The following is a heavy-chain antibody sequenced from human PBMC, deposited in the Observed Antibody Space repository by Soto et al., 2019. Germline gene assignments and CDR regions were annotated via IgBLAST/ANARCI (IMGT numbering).Heavy chain of an antibody. D-gene: IGHD3-22*01. Sequence: QVHLLESGGGLVKPGGSLRLSCAASGFAFSAYYMSWLRQAPGKGLEWLSYISESGTTIYYADSVKGRFTISRDNAKNSLYLQMNSLRVEDTAVYYCTRSDYDTSGYTDYWGQGTLVTVSS. CDR2: ISESGTTI. CDR3: TRSDYDTSGYTDY. J-gene: IGHJ4*02. V-gene: IGHV3-11*01. CDR1: GFAFSAYY.